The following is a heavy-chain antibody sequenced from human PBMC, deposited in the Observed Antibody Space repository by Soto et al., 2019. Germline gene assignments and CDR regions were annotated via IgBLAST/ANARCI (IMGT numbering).Heavy chain of an antibody. CDR2: INSGGGNT. D-gene: IGHD2-21*02. CDR1: GYTFTGYY. J-gene: IGHJ4*02. Sequence: QVQLVQSGTEVKKPGASVKISCKASGYTFTGYYIYWVRQAPGQGLEFMGAINSGGGNTDYAQKFQGRVTVTRDTSTSIVYMELTSLRFDDTAVYYCAGGNCAGDCYFDYWGQGTLVTVSS. V-gene: IGHV1-46*01. CDR3: AGGNCAGDCYFDY.